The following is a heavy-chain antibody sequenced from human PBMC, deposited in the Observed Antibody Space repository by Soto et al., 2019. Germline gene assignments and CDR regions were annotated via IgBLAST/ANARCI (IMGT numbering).Heavy chain of an antibody. CDR2: ISYDGSNK. Sequence: QVQLVESGGGVVQPGRSLRLSCAASGFTFSSYGMHWVSQAPGKGLEWVAVISYDGSNKYYADSVKGRFTISRDNSKNTLYLQMNSLRAEDTAVYYCAKEYDFWSTGYFDYWGQGTLVTVSS. CDR1: GFTFSSYG. J-gene: IGHJ4*02. CDR3: AKEYDFWSTGYFDY. D-gene: IGHD3-3*01. V-gene: IGHV3-30*18.